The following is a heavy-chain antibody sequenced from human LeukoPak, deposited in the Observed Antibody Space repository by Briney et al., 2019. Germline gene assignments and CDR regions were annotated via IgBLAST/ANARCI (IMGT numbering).Heavy chain of an antibody. V-gene: IGHV1-18*01. CDR1: GYTFTSYG. J-gene: IGHJ3*02. CDR2: ISGYNGNT. CDR3: ARSGWGNRQAFDI. D-gene: IGHD6-19*01. Sequence: ASVKVSCKASGYTFTSYGISWVRQAPGQGLEWMGWISGYNGNTKYAQKVQGRVTMTTDTSTSTAYMELRSLRSDDTAVYYCARSGWGNRQAFDIWGQGTMVTVSS.